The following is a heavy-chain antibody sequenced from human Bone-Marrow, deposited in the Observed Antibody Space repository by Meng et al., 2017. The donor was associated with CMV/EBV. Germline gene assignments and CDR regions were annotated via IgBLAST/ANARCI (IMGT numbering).Heavy chain of an antibody. D-gene: IGHD2-15*01. Sequence: SETLSLTCTVSGGSISSSSYYWGWIRQPPGKGLEWIGSIYYSGSTYYNPSLKSRVTISVDTSKNQFSLKLSSVTAADTAVYYCARGGVVVVAAPTPDVWGQGTTVTVSS. CDR1: GGSISSSSYY. V-gene: IGHV4-39*07. J-gene: IGHJ6*02. CDR3: ARGGVVVVAAPTPDV. CDR2: IYYSGST.